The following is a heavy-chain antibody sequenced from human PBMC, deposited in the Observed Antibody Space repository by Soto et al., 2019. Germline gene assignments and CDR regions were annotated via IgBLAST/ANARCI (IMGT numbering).Heavy chain of an antibody. CDR2: ISAYNGNT. D-gene: IGHD1-26*01. J-gene: IGHJ4*02. CDR3: ARGVGWEPLDY. CDR1: GYTFTSYG. V-gene: IGHV1-18*01. Sequence: QVQLLQSGAEVKKPGASVKVSCKASGYTFTSYGISWVRQAPRQGLEWMGWISAYNGNTNYAQKLQGRVTLTTDPSTSTADMELRRLRSDDPAVYYCARGVGWEPLDYWGQGTLVTVSS.